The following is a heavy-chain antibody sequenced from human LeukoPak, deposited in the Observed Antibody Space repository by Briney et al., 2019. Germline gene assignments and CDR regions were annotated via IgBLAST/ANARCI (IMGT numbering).Heavy chain of an antibody. Sequence: GGSLRLSCAASGFTFSSYAMHWVRQAPGKGLEWVAVISYDGSNKYHADSVKGRFTISRDNSKNTLYLQMNSLRAEDTAVYYCARDYYDSSGYYYYWGQGTLVTVSS. CDR3: ARDYYDSSGYYYY. CDR1: GFTFSSYA. D-gene: IGHD3-22*01. V-gene: IGHV3-30-3*01. CDR2: ISYDGSNK. J-gene: IGHJ4*02.